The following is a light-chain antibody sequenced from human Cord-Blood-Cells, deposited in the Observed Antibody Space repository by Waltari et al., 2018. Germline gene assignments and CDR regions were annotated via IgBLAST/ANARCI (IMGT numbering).Light chain of an antibody. J-gene: IGLJ1*01. V-gene: IGLV2-23*01. CDR1: SSDVGSSNL. Sequence: QSALPQPASVSGSPGQSITISCPGTSSDVGSSNLVSWYQQPQGKAPKLMIYESRKRPSGVSNRFSGSKSGNTASLTISGLQAEDEADYYCCSYAGSSTFYVFGTGTKVTVL. CDR2: ESR. CDR3: CSYAGSSTFYV.